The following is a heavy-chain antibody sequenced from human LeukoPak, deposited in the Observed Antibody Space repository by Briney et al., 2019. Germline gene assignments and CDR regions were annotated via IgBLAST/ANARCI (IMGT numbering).Heavy chain of an antibody. CDR2: ISGSGGST. D-gene: IGHD3-22*01. CDR3: AKVDALDYYDSSGYYHT. J-gene: IGHJ5*02. CDR1: GFTFSSYA. V-gene: IGHV3-23*01. Sequence: PGGSLRLSCAASGFTFSSYAMSWVRQAPGKGLEWVSAISGSGGSTYYADSVKGRFTISRDNSKNTLYLQMNSLRAEDTAVYYCAKVDALDYYDSSGYYHTWGQGTLVTVPS.